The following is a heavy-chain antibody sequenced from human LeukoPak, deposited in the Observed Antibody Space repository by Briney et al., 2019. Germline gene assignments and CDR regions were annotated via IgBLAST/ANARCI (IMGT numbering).Heavy chain of an antibody. Sequence: GGSLRLSCAASGFTFDDYAMHWVRQAPGKGLEWVSLITGGADSTYYADSVKGRFTISRDNSKNSLYLQMNSLRTEDTALYYCAKAHGSGNYYFYYMDIWGKGTRSPSP. D-gene: IGHD3-10*01. CDR2: ITGGADST. CDR1: GFTFDDYA. J-gene: IGHJ6*03. CDR3: AKAHGSGNYYFYYMDI. V-gene: IGHV3-43*02.